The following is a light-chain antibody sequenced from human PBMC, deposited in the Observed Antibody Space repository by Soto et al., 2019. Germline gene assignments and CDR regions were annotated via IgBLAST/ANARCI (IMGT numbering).Light chain of an antibody. CDR1: QSISNY. Sequence: DIQMTQSPASLSASVGDRVTITCRASQSISNYLNWYQQKPGKAPNLLIYAASSLRSGVPSRFSGSGSGTDFNLTINSLQPEDFATYSCQQFSTTLFTFGPGTNVEIK. J-gene: IGKJ3*01. CDR2: AAS. CDR3: QQFSTTLFT. V-gene: IGKV1-39*01.